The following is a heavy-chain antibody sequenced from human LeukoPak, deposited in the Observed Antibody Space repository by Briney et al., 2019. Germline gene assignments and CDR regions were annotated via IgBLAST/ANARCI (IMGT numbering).Heavy chain of an antibody. CDR2: IYHSGST. CDR3: ARDFSLDV. CDR1: GGSISSGGYY. V-gene: IGHV4-30-2*01. J-gene: IGHJ6*04. Sequence: PSQTLALTCTVSGGSISSGGYYWSWIRQPPGKGLEWIGYIYHSGSTYYNPSLKSRVTISVDRSKNQFSLKLSSVTAADTAVYYCARDFSLDVWGKGTTVTVSS.